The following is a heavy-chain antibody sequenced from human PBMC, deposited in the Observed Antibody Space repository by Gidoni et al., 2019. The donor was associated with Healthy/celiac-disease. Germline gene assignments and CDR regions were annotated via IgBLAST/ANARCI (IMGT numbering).Heavy chain of an antibody. CDR1: GFPFRSYG. CDR2: IWYDGSNK. Sequence: QVQLVESGGGVVQPGRSLRRPCAASGFPFRSYGMHWGRQAPGTGLEWVAVIWYDGSNKYYVDSVKGRFTISRDNSKNTLYLQMNSLRAEDTAVYYCARDPLTGTVTTHFDYWGQGTLVTVSS. V-gene: IGHV3-33*01. D-gene: IGHD4-17*01. J-gene: IGHJ4*02. CDR3: ARDPLTGTVTTHFDY.